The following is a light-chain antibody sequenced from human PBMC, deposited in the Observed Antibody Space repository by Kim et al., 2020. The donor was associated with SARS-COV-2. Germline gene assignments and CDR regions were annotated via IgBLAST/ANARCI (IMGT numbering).Light chain of an antibody. V-gene: IGLV3-25*03. Sequence: TGQTARMTCSGDTLPKQYAYWYQQKPGQAPVLVIYRDNERPSGIPERFSGSSSETTVTLTISGVQAEDEADFYCQSADSSGTYVVFGGGTQLTVL. CDR3: QSADSSGTYVV. CDR2: RDN. J-gene: IGLJ2*01. CDR1: TLPKQY.